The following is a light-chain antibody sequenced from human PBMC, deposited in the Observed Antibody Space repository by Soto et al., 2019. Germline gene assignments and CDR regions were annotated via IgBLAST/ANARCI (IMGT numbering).Light chain of an antibody. J-gene: IGKJ2*01. Sequence: EIVLTHSPGTLSLSTGERATLSCRASQSVSSSYLAWYQQKPGQAPRLLIYGASNRATGIPARFSAGGSGTEFTLTISSLQSEDFAVYYCQQYNFWPYTFGQGTKVDIK. CDR1: QSVSSSY. CDR2: GAS. CDR3: QQYNFWPYT. V-gene: IGKV3-15*01.